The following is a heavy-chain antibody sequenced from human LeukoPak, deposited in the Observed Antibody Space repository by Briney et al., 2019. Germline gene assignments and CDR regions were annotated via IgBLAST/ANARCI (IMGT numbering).Heavy chain of an antibody. Sequence: SQTLSLTCALSGDSVSVNSDVWNWISQSPSRGLEWLGRTYYKSKWYNDYAVSVKSRITISPETSKKQFSLQLNSVTPEDTAVYYCARDADCGYDAFAIWGQGTMVTVSS. CDR3: ARDADCGYDAFAI. V-gene: IGHV6-1*01. J-gene: IGHJ3*02. CDR1: GDSVSVNSDV. CDR2: TYYKSKWYN. D-gene: IGHD6-25*01.